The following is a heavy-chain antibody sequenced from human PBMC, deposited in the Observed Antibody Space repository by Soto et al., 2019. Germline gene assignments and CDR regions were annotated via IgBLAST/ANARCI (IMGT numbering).Heavy chain of an antibody. J-gene: IGHJ3*02. V-gene: IGHV3-23*01. Sequence: GGSLRLSCAASGFTFSSYAMSWVRQAPGKGLEWVSAISGSGGSTYYADSVKGRFTISRDNSKNTLYLQMNSLRAEDTAVYYCAKVVLEWLFGPFDAFDIWGQGTMVTVSS. CDR3: AKVVLEWLFGPFDAFDI. CDR1: GFTFSSYA. D-gene: IGHD3-3*01. CDR2: ISGSGGST.